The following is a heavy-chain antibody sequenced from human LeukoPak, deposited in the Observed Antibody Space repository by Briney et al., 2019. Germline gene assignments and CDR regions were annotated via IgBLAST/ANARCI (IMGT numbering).Heavy chain of an antibody. CDR1: GFNFADYC. J-gene: IGHJ4*02. Sequence: GGSLRLSYAASGFNFADYCMTWVRQAPGKGLEWVANIKQDGSEKYYVDSVKGRFTISRDNAKNSLYLQMNSLRAEDTAVYYCVSGYDFWSGYFYFDYWGQGTLVTVSS. V-gene: IGHV3-7*01. CDR3: VSGYDFWSGYFYFDY. D-gene: IGHD3-3*01. CDR2: IKQDGSEK.